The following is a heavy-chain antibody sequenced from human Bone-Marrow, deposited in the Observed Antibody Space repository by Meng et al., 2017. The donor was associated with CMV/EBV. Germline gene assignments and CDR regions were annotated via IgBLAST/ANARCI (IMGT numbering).Heavy chain of an antibody. CDR2: IDSDGRIT. V-gene: IGHV3-74*03. D-gene: IGHD6-6*01. CDR3: ARAEYSSSNYGMDV. Sequence: GESLKISCAVSGFTFRSYWMHWVRQAPGKGLVWVSRIDSDGRITTYADSVKGRFIISRDNAKNTLYLQMNSLRAEDTAVYYCARAEYSSSNYGMDVWGQGTTVTVSS. J-gene: IGHJ6*02. CDR1: GFTFRSYW.